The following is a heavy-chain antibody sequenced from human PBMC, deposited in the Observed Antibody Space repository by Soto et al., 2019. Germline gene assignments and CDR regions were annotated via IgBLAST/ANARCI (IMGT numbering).Heavy chain of an antibody. Sequence: GESLKISCRASGYTFTNSWIGWVRQMPGKGLEWMGLIYPADSDTKYSPSFQGQVTISADKSISTAYLQWSGLKASDTAMYYCARGSGSYFKDYLDYWGQGTLVTVSS. CDR2: IYPADSDT. D-gene: IGHD3-10*01. CDR1: GYTFTNSW. CDR3: ARGSGSYFKDYLDY. J-gene: IGHJ4*02. V-gene: IGHV5-51*01.